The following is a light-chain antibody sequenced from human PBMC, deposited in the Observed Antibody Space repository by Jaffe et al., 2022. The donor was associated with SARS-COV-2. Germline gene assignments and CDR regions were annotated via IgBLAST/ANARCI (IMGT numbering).Light chain of an antibody. CDR3: QQYGGPPFT. CDR2: DAS. Sequence: EVVLTQSPVTLFMSPGESATLSCAASQSLGNKYGNNYLAWYQQKPGLAPRLLIYDASNRAPDIPDRFSGSFSGTDFTLTISRLEPEDFALYVCQQYGGPPFTFGGGTKVAIK. J-gene: IGKJ4*01. CDR1: QSLGNKYGNNY. V-gene: IGKV3D-20*01.